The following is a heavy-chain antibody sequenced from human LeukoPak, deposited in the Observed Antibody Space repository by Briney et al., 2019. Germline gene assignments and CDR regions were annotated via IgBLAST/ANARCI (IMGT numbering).Heavy chain of an antibody. CDR3: AKDNTPFDWLLFDY. V-gene: IGHV3-30*02. J-gene: IGHJ4*02. Sequence: PGGSLRLSCAASGFTFSSYGMHWVRQAPGKGLEWVAFIRYDGSNKYYADSVKGRFTISRDNSKNTLYLQMNSLRAEDTAVYDCAKDNTPFDWLLFDYWGQGTLVTVSS. D-gene: IGHD3-9*01. CDR1: GFTFSSYG. CDR2: IRYDGSNK.